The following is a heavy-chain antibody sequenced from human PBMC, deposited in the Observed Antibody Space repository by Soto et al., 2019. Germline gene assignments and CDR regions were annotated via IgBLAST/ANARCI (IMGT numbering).Heavy chain of an antibody. V-gene: IGHV3-11*01. Sequence: GGSLRLSCAASGFTFSDYYMSWIRQAPGKGLEWVSYISSSGSTIYYADSVKGRFTISRDNAKNSLYLQMNSLRAEDTAVYYCAREGQELRQQLASKKDYYYYYMDVWGKGTTVTVSS. CDR2: ISSSGSTI. J-gene: IGHJ6*03. CDR3: AREGQELRQQLASKKDYYYYYMDV. CDR1: GFTFSDYY. D-gene: IGHD6-13*01.